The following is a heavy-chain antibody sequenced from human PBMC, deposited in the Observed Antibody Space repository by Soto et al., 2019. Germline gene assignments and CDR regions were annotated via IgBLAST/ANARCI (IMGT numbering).Heavy chain of an antibody. Sequence: ASVKVSCKASGYTFTSYDINWVRQATGQGLEWMGWMNPNSGNTGYAQKFQGRVTMTRNTSISTAYMELSSLRSEDTAVYYCAGVWGDYVFAFDIWGQGTMVTVAS. CDR2: MNPNSGNT. V-gene: IGHV1-8*01. CDR3: AGVWGDYVFAFDI. J-gene: IGHJ3*02. D-gene: IGHD4-17*01. CDR1: GYTFTSYD.